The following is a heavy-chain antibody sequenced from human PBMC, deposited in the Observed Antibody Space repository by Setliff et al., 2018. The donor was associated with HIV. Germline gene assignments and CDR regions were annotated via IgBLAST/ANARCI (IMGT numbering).Heavy chain of an antibody. D-gene: IGHD3-3*01. Sequence: GASVKVSCKASGYTFTGYYMHWVRQAPGQGLEWMGWINPNSGGTNYAQKFQGRVTMTRDTSISTAYMELSRLRSDDTAVYYCAREGIERYQYYNFWSGYYTPDYWGQGTLVTVSS. CDR1: GYTFTGYY. J-gene: IGHJ4*02. CDR3: AREGIERYQYYNFWSGYYTPDY. CDR2: INPNSGGT. V-gene: IGHV1-2*02.